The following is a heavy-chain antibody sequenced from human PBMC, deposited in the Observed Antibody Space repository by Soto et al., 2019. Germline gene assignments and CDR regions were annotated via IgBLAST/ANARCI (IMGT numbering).Heavy chain of an antibody. CDR3: ARVHKNWFDS. CDR1: GCNFTAFW. V-gene: IGHV5-10-1*01. J-gene: IGHJ5*01. CDR2: IDPSDSYT. Sequence: GESLKISCKASGCNFTAFWIHWVRQMPGKGLEWLGKIDPSDSYTNYSPSFEGHVTISTDNSITTAYLQWSSLRASDTALYFCARVHKNWFDSWAQGTMVTVSS.